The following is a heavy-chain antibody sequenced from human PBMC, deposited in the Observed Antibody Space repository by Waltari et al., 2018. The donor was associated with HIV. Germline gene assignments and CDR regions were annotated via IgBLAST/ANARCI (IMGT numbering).Heavy chain of an antibody. CDR1: GSTFRNSA. V-gene: IGHV3-23*01. J-gene: IGHJ3*01. D-gene: IGHD3-22*01. Sequence: EVHVLESGGGLVQPGGSLSFSCAASGSTFRNSALLGGVGAPGKGLEWVSTISGIAGSIYYADSVKGRFTISRDNFKHTLFLQMNSLRVEDTAVYYCAKDWENDSNGYSYLGAFDLWGPGTSVVVSS. CDR3: AKDWENDSNGYSYLGAFDL. CDR2: ISGIAGSI.